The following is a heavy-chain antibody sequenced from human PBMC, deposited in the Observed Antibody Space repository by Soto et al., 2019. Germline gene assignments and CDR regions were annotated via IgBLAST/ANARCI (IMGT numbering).Heavy chain of an antibody. CDR2: INPSGGST. CDR3: ARDMVRGVSGYYYYYGMDV. J-gene: IGHJ6*02. CDR1: GYTFTSYY. D-gene: IGHD3-10*01. V-gene: IGHV1-46*01. Sequence: RASVKVSCKASGYTFTSYYMHWVRQAPGQGLEWMGIINPSGGSTSYAQKFQGRVTMTRDTSTSTVYMELSSLRSEDTAVYYCARDMVRGVSGYYYYYGMDVWGQGTTVTV.